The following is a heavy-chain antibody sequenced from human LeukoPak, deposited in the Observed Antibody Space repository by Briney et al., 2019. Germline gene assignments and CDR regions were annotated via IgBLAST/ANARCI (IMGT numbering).Heavy chain of an antibody. D-gene: IGHD3-16*01. CDR2: FIPIFGTA. J-gene: IGHJ6*03. Sequence: GSSVKVSCKASGGTFSSYAISWVRQAPGQGLEWMGGFIPIFGTANYAQKFQDRVNITADESTRKAYMELSSLRSEDTAVYYCARAIMITLTYYMDVWGKGTTVTVSS. CDR3: ARAIMITLTYYMDV. CDR1: GGTFSSYA. V-gene: IGHV1-69*01.